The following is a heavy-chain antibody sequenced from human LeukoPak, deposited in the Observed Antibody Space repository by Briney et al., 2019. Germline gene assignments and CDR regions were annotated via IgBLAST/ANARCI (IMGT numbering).Heavy chain of an antibody. CDR1: GYTFTSYG. CDR2: ISAYNGNT. V-gene: IGHV1-18*01. D-gene: IGHD6-19*01. J-gene: IGHJ4*02. CDR3: ARDLRYSSGWYCFDY. Sequence: ASVKVSCKASGYTFTSYGISWVRQAPGQGLEWMGWISAYNGNTNYAQKLQGRVTMTTDTSTSTACMELRSLRSDDTAVYYCARDLRYSSGWYCFDYWGQGTLVTVSS.